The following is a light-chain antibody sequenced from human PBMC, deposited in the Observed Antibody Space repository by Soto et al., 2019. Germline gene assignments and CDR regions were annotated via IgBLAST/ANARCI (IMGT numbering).Light chain of an antibody. CDR2: DVS. CDR1: QSISGW. CDR3: QQYHSYPWT. V-gene: IGKV1-5*01. Sequence: DIQMTQSPSTLSASVGDRVTITCRASQSISGWLAWYQQKPGKAPKLLIYDVSSLESGVPSRFSGSGSGTEITLAISSLQPDDFATYYCQQYHSYPWTFGQGTKVDIK. J-gene: IGKJ1*01.